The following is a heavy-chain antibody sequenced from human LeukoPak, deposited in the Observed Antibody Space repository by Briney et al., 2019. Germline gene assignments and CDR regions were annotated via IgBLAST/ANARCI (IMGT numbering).Heavy chain of an antibody. CDR1: GFTFTSYS. V-gene: IGHV3-15*01. CDR2: IKSETDGGTI. D-gene: IGHD3-9*01. J-gene: IGHJ4*02. Sequence: PGGSLRLSCAASGFTFTSYSMNWVRQAPGKGLEWVGRIKSETDGGTIDYAAPVKGRFTISRDGSKNTLYLQMNSLKIEDTAVYYCTTDPLGTWGLMIGFCWGQGTLVTVSS. CDR3: TTDPLGTWGLMIGFC.